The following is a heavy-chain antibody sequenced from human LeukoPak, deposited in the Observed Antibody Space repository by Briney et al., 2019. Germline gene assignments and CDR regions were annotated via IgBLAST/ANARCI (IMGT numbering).Heavy chain of an antibody. Sequence: GGSLRLSCAASGFTFSSDSMNWVRQAPGQGLEWGSSISSSSSYIYYADSVKGRFTISRDNAKNSLYLQMNSLRAEDTAVYYCASPSTQGRVAGAFDIWGQGTMVTVSS. CDR2: ISSSSSYI. V-gene: IGHV3-21*01. CDR3: ASPSTQGRVAGAFDI. D-gene: IGHD6-19*01. J-gene: IGHJ3*02. CDR1: GFTFSSDS.